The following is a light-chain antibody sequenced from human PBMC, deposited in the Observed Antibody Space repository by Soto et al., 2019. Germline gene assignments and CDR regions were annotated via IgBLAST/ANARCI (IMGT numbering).Light chain of an antibody. CDR1: SSNIGNNY. CDR3: GTGDSSLSVV. V-gene: IGLV1-51*01. CDR2: DNN. J-gene: IGLJ2*01. Sequence: QSVLTQPPSVSAAPGQKVTISCSGSSSNIGNNYVSWYQQLPGTAPKLLIYDNNKRPSGIPDRFSGSKSGTSATLGITGLQTGDEADYYCGTGDSSLSVVFGGGTQLTVL.